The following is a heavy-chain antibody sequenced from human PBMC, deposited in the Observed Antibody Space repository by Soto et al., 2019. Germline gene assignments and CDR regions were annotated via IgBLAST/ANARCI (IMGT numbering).Heavy chain of an antibody. CDR1: GGTFSSYA. J-gene: IGHJ6*02. V-gene: IGHV1-69*01. CDR2: IIPIFGTA. D-gene: IGHD6-13*01. CDR3: GRSWYYYYGMDV. Sequence: QVQLVQSGAEVKKPGSSVKVSCKASGGTFSSYAISWVRQAPGQGLEWMGGIIPIFGTANYAQKFQGRVTITADESTSTAYMELSSLRSKDTAVYYCGRSWYYYYGMDVWGQGTTVTVSS.